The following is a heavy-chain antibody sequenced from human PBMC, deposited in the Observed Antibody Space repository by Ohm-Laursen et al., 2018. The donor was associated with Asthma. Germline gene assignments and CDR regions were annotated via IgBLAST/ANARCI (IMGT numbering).Heavy chain of an antibody. D-gene: IGHD3-10*01. Sequence: TLSLTCTVSGGSVSSGSYYWSWIRQPPGKGLEWIGYIYYSGSTNYNPSLKSRVTISVDTSKNQFSLKLSSVTAADTAVYYCARAPRNIRGVGAFDIWGQGTMVTVSS. CDR3: ARAPRNIRGVGAFDI. CDR1: GGSVSSGSYY. V-gene: IGHV4-61*01. J-gene: IGHJ3*02. CDR2: IYYSGST.